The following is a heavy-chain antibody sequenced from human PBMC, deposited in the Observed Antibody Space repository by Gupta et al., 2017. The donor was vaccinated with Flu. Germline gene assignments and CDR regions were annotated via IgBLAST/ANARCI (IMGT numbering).Heavy chain of an antibody. V-gene: IGHV1-69*01. J-gene: IGHJ6*02. D-gene: IGHD6-13*01. Sequence: QVQLVQSGAEVKKPGSSVKVSCKASGGTFSSYAISWVRQAPGQGLEWMGGITPIFCTANYAQKFQGRVTITADESTSTAYMELSSLRSEDTAVYYCARDSGSAAALERGMDVWGQGTTVTVSS. CDR1: GGTFSSYA. CDR3: ARDSGSAAALERGMDV. CDR2: ITPIFCTA.